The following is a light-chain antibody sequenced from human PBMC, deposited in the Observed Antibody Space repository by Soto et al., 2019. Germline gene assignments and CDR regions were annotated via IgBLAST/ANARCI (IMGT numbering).Light chain of an antibody. CDR3: QQYNNWWT. J-gene: IGKJ1*01. CDR2: AAS. Sequence: EIVLTQSPGTLSLSPGEIATLYFSASQSVSSSYLAWYQQKPGQAPRLLIYAASTRATGIPARFIGNGSGTEFTLTISSLQSEDFAVYYCQQYNNWWTFGQGTKVDNK. V-gene: IGKV3-20*01. CDR1: QSVSSSY.